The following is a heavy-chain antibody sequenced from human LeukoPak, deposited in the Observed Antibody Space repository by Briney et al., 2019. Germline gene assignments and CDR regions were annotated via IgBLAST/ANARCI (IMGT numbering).Heavy chain of an antibody. CDR1: GGSFSGHY. V-gene: IGHV4-34*01. Sequence: PSETLSLTCGVYGGSFSGHYWTWIRQPPGKGLEWIGEINHSGNTNYNPSLKSRVTTSVDTSKNQFSPRLTSVTAADTAVYYCARGLIRYYSGSGTSGNFDYWGQGTLVTVSS. CDR2: INHSGNT. J-gene: IGHJ4*02. D-gene: IGHD3-10*01. CDR3: ARGLIRYYSGSGTSGNFDY.